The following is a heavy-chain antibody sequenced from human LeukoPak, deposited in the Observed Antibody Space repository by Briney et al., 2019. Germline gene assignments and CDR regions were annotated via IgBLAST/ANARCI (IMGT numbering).Heavy chain of an antibody. CDR2: ISYDGSTK. J-gene: IGHJ4*02. Sequence: GGSLRLSCAASGFTFSSYAMSWVRQAPGKGLEWVTLISYDGSTKYYSDSVKGRFTLSRDNSKNTLYLQMNSLRAEDTAVYYCAKKKTDYSYPSSFDYWSQGTLVTVSS. V-gene: IGHV3-30*18. CDR3: AKKKTDYSYPSSFDY. D-gene: IGHD4-11*01. CDR1: GFTFSSYA.